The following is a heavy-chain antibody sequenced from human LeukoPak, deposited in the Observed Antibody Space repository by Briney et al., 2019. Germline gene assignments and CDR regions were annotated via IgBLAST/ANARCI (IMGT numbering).Heavy chain of an antibody. V-gene: IGHV3-48*01. CDR1: GFTFSSYS. D-gene: IGHD2-2*01. CDR2: ISSSSSTI. J-gene: IGHJ6*03. Sequence: GGSLRLSCAASGFTFSSYSMNWVRQAPGKGLEWVSYISSSSSTIYYADSVKGRFTISRDNAKNSLYLQMNSLRAVDTAVYYCARDLIYQLRQWDCYYYMDVWGKGTTVTVSS. CDR3: ARDLIYQLRQWDCYYYMDV.